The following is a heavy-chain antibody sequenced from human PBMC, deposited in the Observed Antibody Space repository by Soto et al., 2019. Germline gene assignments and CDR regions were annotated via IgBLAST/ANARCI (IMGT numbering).Heavy chain of an antibody. CDR3: ARTYYYDSSGYLY. Sequence: PGGSRRLSCAASGFTFSDYYMSWICQAPRKGLEWVSYISSSGSTIYYADSVKGRFTISRDNSRDTLYLQMESLRAEDTAVYYCARTYYYDSSGYLYWGQGTLVTVSS. V-gene: IGHV3-11*01. J-gene: IGHJ4*02. CDR2: ISSSGSTI. CDR1: GFTFSDYY. D-gene: IGHD3-22*01.